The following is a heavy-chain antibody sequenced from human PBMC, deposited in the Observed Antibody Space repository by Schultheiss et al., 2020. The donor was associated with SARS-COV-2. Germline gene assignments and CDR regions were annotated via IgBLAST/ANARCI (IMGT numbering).Heavy chain of an antibody. CDR3: ARETYGGYAGYDY. CDR1: GFTIGSNY. D-gene: IGHD5-12*01. V-gene: IGHV3-66*01. Sequence: GGSLRLSCAASGFTIGSNYMSWVRQAPGKGLEWVSVIYSGYDTYYADSVKGRFTISRDNTKNTLYLQMNSLRAEDTAVYYCARETYGGYAGYDYWGQGTLVTVSS. J-gene: IGHJ4*02. CDR2: IYSGYDT.